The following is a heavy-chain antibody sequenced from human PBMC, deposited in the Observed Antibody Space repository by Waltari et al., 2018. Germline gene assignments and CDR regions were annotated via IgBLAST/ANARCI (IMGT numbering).Heavy chain of an antibody. CDR1: GFTFSGYT. CDR2: IRCSGGDT. D-gene: IGHD3-10*01. Sequence: EVQLLESGGGLVQPGGSLRLSCAASGFTFSGYTMTWVRQAPGKGLEWVSTIRCSGGDTYYADSVKGRFTISRDNSRNTLYLQMNTLRAGDTAVYYCAKSLGDTYGRYPMDYWGQGTLVTVSS. V-gene: IGHV3-23*01. CDR3: AKSLGDTYGRYPMDY. J-gene: IGHJ4*02.